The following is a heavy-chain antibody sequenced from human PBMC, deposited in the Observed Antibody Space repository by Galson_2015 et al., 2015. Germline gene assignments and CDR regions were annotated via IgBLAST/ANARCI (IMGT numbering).Heavy chain of an antibody. D-gene: IGHD3-10*01. J-gene: IGHJ2*01. Sequence: SVKVSCKASGYTFTSYAMHWVRQAPGQRLEWMGWTNAGNGNTKYSQKFQGRVTITRDTSASTAYMELSSLRSEDTAVYYCARDPRVNTYYYGSGSYSFELWGRGTLVTVSS. V-gene: IGHV1-3*01. CDR1: GYTFTSYA. CDR3: ARDPRVNTYYYGSGSYSFEL. CDR2: TNAGNGNT.